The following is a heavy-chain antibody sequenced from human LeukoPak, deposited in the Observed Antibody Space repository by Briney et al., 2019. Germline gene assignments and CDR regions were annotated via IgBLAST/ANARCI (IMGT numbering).Heavy chain of an antibody. CDR3: ARTLDEYYYDSSGYYGGFDY. CDR1: GFTFSSHS. Sequence: GGSLRLSCAASGFTFSSHSMNWVRQAPGKGLEWVSYISSSGSTIYYADSVKGRFTISRDNAKNSLYLQMNSLRAEDTAVYYCARTLDEYYYDSSGYYGGFDYWGQGTLVTVSS. J-gene: IGHJ4*02. D-gene: IGHD3-22*01. CDR2: ISSSGSTI. V-gene: IGHV3-48*04.